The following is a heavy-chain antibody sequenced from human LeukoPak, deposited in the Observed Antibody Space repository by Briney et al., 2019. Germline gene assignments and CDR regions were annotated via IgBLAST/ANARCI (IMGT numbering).Heavy chain of an antibody. J-gene: IGHJ4*02. CDR1: GFTLSSHS. CDR3: ARWRWLQSEFDY. D-gene: IGHD5-24*01. CDR2: VKEDGREK. Sequence: GGSLRLSCAASGFTLSSHSMSWVRQAPGKGLEWVAYVKEDGREKDHVDSVKGRFTISRDNAKNSLYLQMNTLRADDTAVYYCARWRWLQSEFDYWGQGTLVTVSS. V-gene: IGHV3-7*01.